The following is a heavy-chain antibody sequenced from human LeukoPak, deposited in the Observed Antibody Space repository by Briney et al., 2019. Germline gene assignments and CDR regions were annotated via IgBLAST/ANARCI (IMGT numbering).Heavy chain of an antibody. J-gene: IGHJ4*02. Sequence: SETLSLTCTVSGGSVSSGSYYWSWIRQPPGKGLEWIGYIYYSGSTNYNPSLKSRVTTSVDTSKNQFSLKLSSVTAADTAVYYCARMGMAARAYYFDYWGQGTLVTVSS. CDR3: ARMGMAARAYYFDY. D-gene: IGHD6-13*01. CDR2: IYYSGST. V-gene: IGHV4-61*01. CDR1: GGSVSSGSYY.